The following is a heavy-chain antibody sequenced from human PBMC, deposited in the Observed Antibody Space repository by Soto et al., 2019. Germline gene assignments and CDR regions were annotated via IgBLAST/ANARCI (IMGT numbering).Heavy chain of an antibody. CDR1: GGTFSSYA. CDR2: IIPIFGTA. V-gene: IGHV1-69*01. CDR3: ARVGYCSGGSCYSGYYYYGMDV. J-gene: IGHJ6*02. Sequence: QVQLVQSGAEVKKPGSSVKVSCKASGGTFSSYAISWVRQAPGQGLEWMGGIIPIFGTANYAQKFQGRVTITADESTSTAYMELSSLRSEDTAVYYCARVGYCSGGSCYSGYYYYGMDVWDQGTTVTVSS. D-gene: IGHD2-15*01.